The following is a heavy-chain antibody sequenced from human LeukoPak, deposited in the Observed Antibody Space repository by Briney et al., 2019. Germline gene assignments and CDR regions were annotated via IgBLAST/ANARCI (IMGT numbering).Heavy chain of an antibody. CDR2: IRYDGSNK. D-gene: IGHD3-3*01. J-gene: IGHJ3*02. V-gene: IGHV3-30*02. CDR3: ARGGFGVVIITGARDVFDI. CDR1: GFMFSSYD. Sequence: GGSLRLACAASGFMFSSYDMHWVRQAPGKGLEWVACIRYDGSNKYYADSVKGRFTISRDNSKNTLYLQMNSLRAEDTAVYYCARGGFGVVIITGARDVFDIWGQGTLVTVSS.